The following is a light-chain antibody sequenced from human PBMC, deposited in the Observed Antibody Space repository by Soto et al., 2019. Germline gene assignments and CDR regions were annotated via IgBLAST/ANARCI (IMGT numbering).Light chain of an antibody. CDR3: RSYSGSSSVV. J-gene: IGLJ2*01. Sequence: QSALTQPASVSGSPGQSITISCTGTSSDVGGYNYVSWYQQHPGKAPKLKIYDVSNRPSGVSNRFSGSKSGNTASLTISGLQAEEEADYYCRSYSGSSSVVFGGGTKVTVL. CDR2: DVS. CDR1: SSDVGGYNY. V-gene: IGLV2-14*01.